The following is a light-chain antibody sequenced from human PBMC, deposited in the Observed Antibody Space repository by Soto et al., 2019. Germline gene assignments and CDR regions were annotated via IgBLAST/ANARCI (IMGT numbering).Light chain of an antibody. CDR1: SSDVGGYNY. J-gene: IGLJ1*01. V-gene: IGLV2-14*01. CDR2: EVS. Sequence: LAQPASVSGSPGQSITISCTGTSSDVGGYNYVSWYQQHPGKAPKLMIYEVSNRPSGVSNRFSGSKSGNTASLTISGLQAEDEADYYCSSYTSSSTPYVFGTGTRSPS. CDR3: SSYTSSSTPYV.